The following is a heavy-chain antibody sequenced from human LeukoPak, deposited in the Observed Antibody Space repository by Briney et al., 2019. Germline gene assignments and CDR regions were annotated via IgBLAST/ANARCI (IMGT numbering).Heavy chain of an antibody. J-gene: IGHJ4*02. CDR2: ISSTGGST. V-gene: IGHV3-23*01. CDR3: AKAAGFGEPFY. CDR1: GFTFSSYA. D-gene: IGHD3-10*01. Sequence: GSLRLSCAASGFTFSSYAMNWVRQAPGKGLEWVSAISSTGGSTYYADSVKGRFTISRDNSKNTLYLQMNSLRAEDTAVYYCAKAAGFGEPFYWGQGTLVTVSS.